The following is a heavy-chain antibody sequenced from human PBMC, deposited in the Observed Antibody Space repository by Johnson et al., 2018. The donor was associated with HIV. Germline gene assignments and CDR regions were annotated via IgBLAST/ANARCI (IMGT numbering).Heavy chain of an antibody. D-gene: IGHD5-12*01. J-gene: IGHJ3*02. CDR1: GFTFSNAW. Sequence: VQLVESGGGLAKPGGSLRLSCAASGFTFSNAWLSWVRQAPGKGLEWVGRIKSKTAGGTTDYAAPVTGRFTISRDDSTNTSYLQMNSLNTEDTAVYYCTRHGGYDPRGYVGAFDIWGQGTMVTVSS. CDR2: IKSKTAGGTT. CDR3: TRHGGYDPRGYVGAFDI. V-gene: IGHV3-15*01.